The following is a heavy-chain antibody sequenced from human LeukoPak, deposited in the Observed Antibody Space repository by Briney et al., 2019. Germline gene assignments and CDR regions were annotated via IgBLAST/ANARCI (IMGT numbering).Heavy chain of an antibody. CDR2: ITSNSNDK. V-gene: IGHV3-48*02. Sequence: GGSLRLSCAASGFIFKTYCMSWVRQPPGKGLEWLSYITSNSNDKYFADSVKGRFTISRDNAKDSLHLQMDSLRDEDTAVYYCARYYDRSGFYRDAFDLWGQGTMVTVSS. J-gene: IGHJ3*01. CDR1: GFIFKTYC. CDR3: ARYYDRSGFYRDAFDL. D-gene: IGHD3-22*01.